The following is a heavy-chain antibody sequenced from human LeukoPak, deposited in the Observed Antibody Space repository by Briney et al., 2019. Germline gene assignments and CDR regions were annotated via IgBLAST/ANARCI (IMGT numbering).Heavy chain of an antibody. Sequence: SETLSLTCTVSGGSISNYYWSWIRQPAGKGLEWIGRIYSSGSTNYNPSLQSRVTISVDTSKNQFSLKLSSVTAADTAVYYCARARGGAVAVFYWGQGTLVTVSS. D-gene: IGHD6-19*01. CDR1: GGSISNYY. V-gene: IGHV4-4*07. CDR2: IYSSGST. CDR3: ARARGGAVAVFY. J-gene: IGHJ4*02.